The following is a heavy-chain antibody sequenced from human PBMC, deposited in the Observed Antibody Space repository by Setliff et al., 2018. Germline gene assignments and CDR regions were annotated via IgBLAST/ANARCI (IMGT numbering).Heavy chain of an antibody. J-gene: IGHJ6*02. CDR3: ARVVGDYDYEDYYYYGMDV. V-gene: IGHV1-8*02. D-gene: IGHD4-17*01. Sequence: ASVKVSCKASGYTFTSYDINWVRQATGQGLEWMGWMNPNSGNTGYAQKFQGRVTMTRNTSISTTYMELSSLRSEDTAVYYCARVVGDYDYEDYYYYGMDVWGQGTTVTVSS. CDR1: GYTFTSYD. CDR2: MNPNSGNT.